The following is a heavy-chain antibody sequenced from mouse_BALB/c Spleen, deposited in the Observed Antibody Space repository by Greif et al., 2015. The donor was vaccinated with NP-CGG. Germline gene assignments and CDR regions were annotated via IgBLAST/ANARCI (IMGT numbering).Heavy chain of an antibody. J-gene: IGHJ2*01. CDR1: GFAFSSYD. V-gene: IGHV5-12-1*01. CDR2: ISSGGGST. CDR3: ARGTGYFDY. Sequence: EVKVVESGGGLVKPGGSLKLSCAASGFAFSSYDMSWVRQTPEKRLEWVAYISSGGGSTYYPDAVKGRFTISRDNAKNTLYLQMSSLKSEDTAMYYCARGTGYFDYWGQGTTLTVSS. D-gene: IGHD4-1*01.